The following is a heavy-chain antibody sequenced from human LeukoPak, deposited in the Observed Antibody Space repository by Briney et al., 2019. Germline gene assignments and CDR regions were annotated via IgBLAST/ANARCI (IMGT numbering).Heavy chain of an antibody. CDR2: IRSKSDGGTT. V-gene: IGHV3-15*01. J-gene: IGHJ3*02. CDR1: GFSFGNAY. CDR3: TTVWNCGGDCSDAFDI. D-gene: IGHD2-21*02. Sequence: GGSLRLSCAASGFSFGNAYMSWVRQAPGKGLEWVGRIRSKSDGGTTDYTAPVKGRFTISRDDLKNTLYLQMNRLKTEDTAVYYCTTVWNCGGDCSDAFDIWGQGTMVTVSS.